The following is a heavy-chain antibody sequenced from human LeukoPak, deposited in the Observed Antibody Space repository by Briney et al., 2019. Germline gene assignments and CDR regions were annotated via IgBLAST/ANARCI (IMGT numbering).Heavy chain of an antibody. V-gene: IGHV4-39*01. CDR2: LYYSGST. Sequence: SETLSLTCTVSGGSTSSSSYYWGWIRQPPGKGLEWIGSLYYSGSTYRNPSLKSRVTISVDTSKNQFSLKLSSVTAADTAVYYCAGRILQFGPWGQGTLVTVSS. CDR1: GGSTSSSSYY. CDR3: AGRILQFGP. J-gene: IGHJ5*02. D-gene: IGHD5-24*01.